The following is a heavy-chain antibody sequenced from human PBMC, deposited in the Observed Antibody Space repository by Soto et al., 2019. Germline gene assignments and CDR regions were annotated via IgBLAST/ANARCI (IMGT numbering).Heavy chain of an antibody. CDR1: GGSISSGGYS. J-gene: IGHJ4*02. Sequence: QLQLQESGSGLVKPSQTLSLTCAVSGGSISSGGYSWSWIRQPPGKGLEWIGYIYHSGSTYYNPSLKSRVTISVDRSKNQFSLKLSSVTAADTAVYYCARMGDFWSGYYPEGTFDYWGQGTLVTVSS. D-gene: IGHD3-3*01. CDR2: IYHSGST. CDR3: ARMGDFWSGYYPEGTFDY. V-gene: IGHV4-30-2*01.